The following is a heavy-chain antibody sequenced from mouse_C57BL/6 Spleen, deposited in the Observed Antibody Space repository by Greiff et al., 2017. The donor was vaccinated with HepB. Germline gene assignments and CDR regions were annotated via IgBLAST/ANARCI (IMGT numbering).Heavy chain of an antibody. Sequence: VQVVESGPGLVQPSQSLSITCTVSGFSLTSYGVHWVRQSPGKGLEWLGVIWSGGSTDYNAAFISRLSISKDNSKSQVFFKRNSLQADDTAIYYCAREGSNWGFAYWGQGTLVTVSA. CDR3: AREGSNWGFAY. J-gene: IGHJ3*01. D-gene: IGHD4-1*02. CDR1: GFSLTSYG. CDR2: IWSGGST. V-gene: IGHV2-2*01.